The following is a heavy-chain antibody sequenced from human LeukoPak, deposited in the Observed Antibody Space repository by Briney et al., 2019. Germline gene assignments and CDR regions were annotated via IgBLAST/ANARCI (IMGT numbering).Heavy chain of an antibody. J-gene: IGHJ3*02. CDR1: GFTFSSYA. V-gene: IGHV3-30*04. CDR2: ISYDGSNK. Sequence: QPGGSLRLSCAASGFTFSSYAMHWVRQAPGKGLEWVAVISYDGSNKYYADSVKGRFTISRDNSKNTLYLQMNSLRAEDTAVYYCARPREVVISFGAFDIWGQGTMVTVSS. CDR3: ARPREVVISFGAFDI. D-gene: IGHD3-22*01.